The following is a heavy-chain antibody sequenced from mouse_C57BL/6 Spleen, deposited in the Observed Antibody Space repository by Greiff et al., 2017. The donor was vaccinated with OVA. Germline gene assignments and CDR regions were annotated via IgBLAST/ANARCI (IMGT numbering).Heavy chain of an antibody. CDR1: GFSLTSYG. Sequence: QVQLQQSGPGLVQPSQSLSITCTVSGFSLTSYGVHWVRQSPGKGLEWLGVIWRGGSTDYNAAFISRLSISKDKSKSQVFFKMNSLQADDTAIYYCAGTVPGAMDYWGQGTSVTVSS. D-gene: IGHD1-1*01. CDR3: AGTVPGAMDY. V-gene: IGHV2-2*01. J-gene: IGHJ4*01. CDR2: IWRGGST.